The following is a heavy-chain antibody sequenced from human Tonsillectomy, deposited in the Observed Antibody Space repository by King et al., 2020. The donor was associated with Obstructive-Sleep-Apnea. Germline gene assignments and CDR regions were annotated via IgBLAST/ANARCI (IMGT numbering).Heavy chain of an antibody. J-gene: IGHJ4*02. CDR3: ATYGDYPGSSFDY. CDR1: GFTFSTYE. D-gene: IGHD4-17*01. V-gene: IGHV3-30*04. CDR2: ISYDGSEK. Sequence: VQLVESGGGVVQPGRSLRLSCAASGFTFSTYEMHWVRQAPGTGLAWVAGISYDGSEKYYADSVKGRFTISRDNSKNTPPLQMNSLTTEDTAVFYCATYGDYPGSSFDYWGQGTLVTVSS.